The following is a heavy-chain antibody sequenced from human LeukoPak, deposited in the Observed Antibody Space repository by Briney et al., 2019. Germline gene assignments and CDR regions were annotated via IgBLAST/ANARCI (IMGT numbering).Heavy chain of an antibody. CDR1: GFTFSSYA. V-gene: IGHV3-23*01. CDR2: ISGSGGST. CDR3: AKDPYSNKDAFDI. Sequence: PGGSLRLSCAATGFTFSSYAMSWVRQAPGKGLEWVSAISGSGGSTYYADSVKGRFTISRDNSKNTLYLQMNSLRAEDTAVYYCAKDPYSNKDAFDIWGQGTMVTVSS. J-gene: IGHJ3*02. D-gene: IGHD6-13*01.